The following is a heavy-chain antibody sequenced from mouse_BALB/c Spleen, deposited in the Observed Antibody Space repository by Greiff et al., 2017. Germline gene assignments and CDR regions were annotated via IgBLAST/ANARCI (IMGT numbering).Heavy chain of an antibody. CDR2: ISSGSSTI. CDR1: GFTFSSFG. J-gene: IGHJ2*01. CDR3: ARSGEFLPDY. D-gene: IGHD3-1*01. V-gene: IGHV5-17*02. Sequence: EVNVVESGGGLVQPGGSRKLSCAASGFTFSSFGMHWVRQAPEKGLEWVAYISSGSSTIYYADTVKGRFTISRDNPKNTLFLQMTSLRSEDTAMYYCARSGEFLPDYWGQGTTLTVSS.